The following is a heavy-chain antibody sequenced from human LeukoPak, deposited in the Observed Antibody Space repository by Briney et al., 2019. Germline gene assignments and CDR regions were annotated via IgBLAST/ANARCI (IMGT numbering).Heavy chain of an antibody. CDR1: GFTFSSYA. D-gene: IGHD5-18*01. J-gene: IGHJ4*02. CDR2: ISYDGSNK. Sequence: PGGSLRLSCAASGFTFSSYAMHWVRQAPGKGLEWVSVISYDGSNKYYADSVKGRFIISRDNSTNSLYLQMNSLRAEDTAVYYCARDSRGGYSYGRDPWYFDYWGQGTLVTVSS. V-gene: IGHV3-30-3*01. CDR3: ARDSRGGYSYGRDPWYFDY.